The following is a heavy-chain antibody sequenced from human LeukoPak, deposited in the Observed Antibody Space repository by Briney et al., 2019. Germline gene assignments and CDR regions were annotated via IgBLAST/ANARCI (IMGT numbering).Heavy chain of an antibody. CDR1: GGSTSSYY. V-gene: IGHV4-59*01. J-gene: IGHJ4*02. CDR3: ARGAGYSYGHDY. CDR2: IYYSGST. D-gene: IGHD5-18*01. Sequence: PSETLSLTCTVSGGSTSSYYWSWIRQPPGKGLEWIGYIYYSGSTNYNPSLKSRVTISVDTSKNQFSLKLSSVTAADTAVYYCARGAGYSYGHDYWGQGTLVTVSS.